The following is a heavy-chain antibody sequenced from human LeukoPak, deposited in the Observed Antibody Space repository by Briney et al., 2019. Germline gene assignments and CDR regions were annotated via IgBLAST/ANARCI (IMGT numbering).Heavy chain of an antibody. CDR2: IYYSGST. CDR3: ARARREYCTSTSCYYYFDY. Sequence: SETLSLTCTVSGGSISSSSYLWGWIRQPPGKGLDWFGSIYYSGSTYYNPSLKSRITMSVDTSKNQFSLKLRSATAAATAVYYCARARREYCTSTSCYYYFDYWGQGTLVTVSS. D-gene: IGHD2-2*01. J-gene: IGHJ4*02. CDR1: GGSISSSSYL. V-gene: IGHV4-39*01.